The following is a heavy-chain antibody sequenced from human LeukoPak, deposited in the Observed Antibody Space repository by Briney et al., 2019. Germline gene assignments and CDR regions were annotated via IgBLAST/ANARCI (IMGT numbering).Heavy chain of an antibody. J-gene: IGHJ4*02. CDR2: ISPNSGGT. CDR3: ATSSENTYYYDSSGYYTGYYFDY. V-gene: IGHV1-2*02. D-gene: IGHD3-22*01. CDR1: GYTFTGYY. Sequence: ASVKVSCKASGYTFTGYYIHWVRQAPGQGLEWMGWISPNSGGTNYAQKFQGRVTMTRDTSINTAYMELSRLRSDDTAVYYCATSSENTYYYDSSGYYTGYYFDYWGQGTLVTVSS.